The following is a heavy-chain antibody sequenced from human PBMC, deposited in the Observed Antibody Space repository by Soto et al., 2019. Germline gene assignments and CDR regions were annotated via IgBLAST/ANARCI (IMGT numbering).Heavy chain of an antibody. D-gene: IGHD1-1*01. V-gene: IGHV4-34*01. CDR2: ITRYGTI. J-gene: IGHJ2*01. CDR3: ARLFAGATGNWYFDL. CDR1: GGSFSGYY. Sequence: QVQLQQWGAGLLKPSETLSLTCAVYGGSFSGYYWSCIRQAPGKGLEWIGEITRYGTINYNPSLKSRVTMSLDTSKNQFSLRLNSVSDADAALYYCARLFAGATGNWYFDLWGRGTLVTVSS.